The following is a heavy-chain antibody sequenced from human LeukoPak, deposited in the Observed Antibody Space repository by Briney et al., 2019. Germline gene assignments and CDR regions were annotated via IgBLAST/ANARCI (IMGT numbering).Heavy chain of an antibody. CDR1: GGSVSSGSYY. CDR3: ARGKGANDYGDYDRYYYYYGMDV. Sequence: SETLSLTCTVSGGSVSSGSYYWSWIRQPPGKGLEWIGYIYYSGSTNYNPSLKSRVTISVDTSKNQFSLKLSSVTAADTAVYYCARGKGANDYGDYDRYYYYYGMDVWGQGTTVTVSS. V-gene: IGHV4-61*01. J-gene: IGHJ6*02. CDR2: IYYSGST. D-gene: IGHD4-17*01.